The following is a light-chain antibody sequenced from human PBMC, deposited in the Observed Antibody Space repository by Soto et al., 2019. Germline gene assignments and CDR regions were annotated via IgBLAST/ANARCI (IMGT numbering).Light chain of an antibody. V-gene: IGKV1-5*03. CDR1: QSISSW. Sequence: DIQMTQSPSTLSASVGDRVTITCRASQSISSWLAWYQQKPGKAPKLLIYKASSLESGVPSRFSGSGSGTEFTLTISSLQPDDFASYYCQQYNSYVLTFGGGTKVEIK. CDR3: QQYNSYVLT. CDR2: KAS. J-gene: IGKJ4*01.